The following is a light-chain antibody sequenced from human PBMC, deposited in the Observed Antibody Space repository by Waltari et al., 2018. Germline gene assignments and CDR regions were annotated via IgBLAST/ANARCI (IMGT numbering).Light chain of an antibody. Sequence: SSDLTQDPTVSVALGQTVRITCQGDGLRRHFANGYQQKPGQAPVLGIYGKDKRPSGIPDRFSGSGSGNTASLTITGAPAEDEADYYCDSRDTNGNRLTVVFGGGTKLTVL. J-gene: IGLJ2*01. V-gene: IGLV3-19*01. CDR2: GKD. CDR3: DSRDTNGNRLTVV. CDR1: GLRRHF.